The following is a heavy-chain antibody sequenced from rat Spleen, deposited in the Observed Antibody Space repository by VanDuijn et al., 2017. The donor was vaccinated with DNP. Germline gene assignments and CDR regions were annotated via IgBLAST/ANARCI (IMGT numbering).Heavy chain of an antibody. CDR2: ITYSGDT. CDR3: ARWVRALDY. V-gene: IGHV3-1*01. CDR1: GYSITNNY. Sequence: EVQLQESGPGLVKPSQSLSLTCSVTGYSITNNYWGWVRKFPGNKMEWVGHITYSGDTSYNPSLKSRISITRDTSKNQFFLQLNSVTTEDTATYYCARWVRALDYWGHGVMVTVSS. D-gene: IGHD4-1*01. J-gene: IGHJ2*01.